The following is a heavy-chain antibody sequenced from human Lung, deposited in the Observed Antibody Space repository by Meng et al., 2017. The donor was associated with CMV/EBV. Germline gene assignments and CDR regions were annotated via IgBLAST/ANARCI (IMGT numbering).Heavy chain of an antibody. CDR2: IYYSGST. V-gene: IGHV4-39*01. Sequence: GSLRLXXTVSGGSITSSSYYWGWIRQPPGKGLEWIGSIYYSGSTYYNPSLKSRVTISVDTSKKQFSLKLSSVTAADTAVYYGIGYCSSTRCYKYYYDMDVWGQGTTVXVSS. CDR1: GGSITSSSYY. CDR3: IGYCSSTRCYKYYYDMDV. J-gene: IGHJ6*02. D-gene: IGHD2-2*02.